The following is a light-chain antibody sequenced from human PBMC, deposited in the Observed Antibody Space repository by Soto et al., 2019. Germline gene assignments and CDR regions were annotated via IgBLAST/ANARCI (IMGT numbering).Light chain of an antibody. V-gene: IGKV3-20*01. CDR2: GAS. CDR3: QQYGSSPYT. Sequence: EIVLTQSPGTLSLSPGERATLSCRASQSVSSSYLAWYRQKPGQAPRLLIYGASNRATGIPDRLSGSGSGTDSTLTISRLEPEDFAVYYCQQYGSSPYTFGQGTKVDIK. J-gene: IGKJ2*01. CDR1: QSVSSSY.